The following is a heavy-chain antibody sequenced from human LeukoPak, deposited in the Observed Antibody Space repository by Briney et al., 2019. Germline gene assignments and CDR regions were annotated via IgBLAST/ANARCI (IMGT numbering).Heavy chain of an antibody. CDR1: GFTFSSYA. V-gene: IGHV3-15*01. CDR2: IKSKTDGETS. Sequence: GGSLRLSCAASGFTFSSYAMSWVRQAPGKGLEWVGRIKSKTDGETSDYAAPVQGRFTISRDDSKNTLYLQMNSLKIEDTAVYYCATDPGEWEPIWGQGTMVTVSS. CDR3: ATDPGEWEPI. D-gene: IGHD1-26*01. J-gene: IGHJ3*02.